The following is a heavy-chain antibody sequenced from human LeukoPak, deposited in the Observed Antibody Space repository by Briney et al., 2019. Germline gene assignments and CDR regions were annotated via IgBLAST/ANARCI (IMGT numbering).Heavy chain of an antibody. J-gene: IGHJ5*02. Sequence: PSETLSLTCTVSGGSINSYYWSWIRQPPGKGLEWIGYIYYSGSTNYNPSLKSRVTISVETSKNQFFLKLSSVTAADTAVYYCARLLPPYSSSVVNWFDPWGQGTLVTVSS. CDR2: IYYSGST. CDR1: GGSINSYY. V-gene: IGHV4-59*01. D-gene: IGHD6-13*01. CDR3: ARLLPPYSSSVVNWFDP.